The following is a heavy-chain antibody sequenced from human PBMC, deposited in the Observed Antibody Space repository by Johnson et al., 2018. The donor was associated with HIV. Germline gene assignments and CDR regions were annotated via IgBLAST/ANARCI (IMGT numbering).Heavy chain of an antibody. CDR2: ISYDGSNK. J-gene: IGHJ3*02. Sequence: QVQLVESGGTVVQPGRSLRLSCAASGFTFSSYAMHWVRQAPGKGLEWVAVISYDGSNKYYADSVKGRFTISRDNSKNTLYLQMNSLRAEDTAFYYCAIVGATQDAFDIWGQGTMVTVSS. D-gene: IGHD1-26*01. V-gene: IGHV3-30*04. CDR1: GFTFSSYA. CDR3: AIVGATQDAFDI.